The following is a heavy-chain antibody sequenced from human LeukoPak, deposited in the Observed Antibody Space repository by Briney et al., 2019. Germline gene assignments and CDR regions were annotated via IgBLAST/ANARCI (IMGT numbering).Heavy chain of an antibody. J-gene: IGHJ4*02. D-gene: IGHD1-26*01. CDR1: GFTFLSYR. Sequence: GALSLYGLCSGFTFLSYRLSWVRQAPGTGLEGVSYIVTSSSKIYYADSVKGRFTISSDNPQNLLDAQMKGLRAEDTTVYYWARDMGYSGSWPGYFDYWGQGVLVTVSS. CDR2: IVTSSSKI. CDR3: ARDMGYSGSWPGYFDY. V-gene: IGHV3-48*04.